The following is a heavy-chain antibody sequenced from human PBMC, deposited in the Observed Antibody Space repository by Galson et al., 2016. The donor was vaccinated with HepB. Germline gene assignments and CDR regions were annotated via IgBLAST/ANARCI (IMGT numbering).Heavy chain of an antibody. D-gene: IGHD3-3*01. CDR1: GDSITSNSFS. J-gene: IGHJ4*02. V-gene: IGHV4-39*01. CDR2: IDGSGNT. Sequence: SETLSLTCTVTGDSITSNSFSWGWIRQSPGKGLEWIGNIDGSGNTYYNPSLKTRVTISVDTSKTQFSLRLTSVTAADTAVYYCARAGVYDFWNAADSWGQGTLVTVSS. CDR3: ARAGVYDFWNAADS.